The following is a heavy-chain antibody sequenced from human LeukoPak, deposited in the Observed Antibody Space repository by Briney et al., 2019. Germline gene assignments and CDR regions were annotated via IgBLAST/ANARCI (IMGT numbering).Heavy chain of an antibody. D-gene: IGHD1-1*01. Sequence: GGSLRLSCAVSGFTFSSSWMHWVRQAPGKGLEWVSGISTAGTNTYYADSVKGRFTISRDNSKNTLYLQLNSLRAEDTAIYYCAKASPGGTRYGMDVWGQGTTVTVSS. CDR2: ISTAGTNT. CDR1: GFTFSSSW. J-gene: IGHJ6*02. V-gene: IGHV3-23*01. CDR3: AKASPGGTRYGMDV.